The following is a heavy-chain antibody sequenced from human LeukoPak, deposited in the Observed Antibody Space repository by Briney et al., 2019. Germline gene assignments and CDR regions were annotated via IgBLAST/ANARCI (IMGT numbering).Heavy chain of an antibody. J-gene: IGHJ5*02. V-gene: IGHV5-51*01. CDR1: GSSSTSYW. D-gene: IGHD3-10*01. CDR2: NSPRDSAT. Sequence: GAALKISYTGSGSSSTSYWIGWVRPTPRKGQECRGINSPRDSATRYRPSFQGQVTISADKPIITAYLQWSSLKASDTAMYYCARQVFSRGYNWFDTWGQGTLVTVSS. CDR3: ARQVFSRGYNWFDT.